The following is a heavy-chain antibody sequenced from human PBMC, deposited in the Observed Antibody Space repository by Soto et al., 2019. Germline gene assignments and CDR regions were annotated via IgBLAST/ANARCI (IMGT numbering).Heavy chain of an antibody. CDR1: GGTFSSYD. D-gene: IGHD2-15*01. Sequence: GASVKVSCKASGGTFSSYDISWVRQAPGQRFEWMGGIIPIFGTANYAQKFQGRVTITADESTSTAYMELSSLRSEDTAVYYCARAAYCSGGSCYFFFDYWGQGTLVTVSS. J-gene: IGHJ4*02. V-gene: IGHV1-69*13. CDR2: IIPIFGTA. CDR3: ARAAYCSGGSCYFFFDY.